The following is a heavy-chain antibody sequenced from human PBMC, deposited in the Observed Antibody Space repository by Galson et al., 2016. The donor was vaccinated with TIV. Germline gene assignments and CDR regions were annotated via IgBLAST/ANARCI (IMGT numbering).Heavy chain of an antibody. J-gene: IGHJ4*02. V-gene: IGHV3-30*18. CDR1: GFTFNRFG. D-gene: IGHD4-17*01. CDR3: AKDPRDYDDYPYYFDS. CDR2: ISFDGSNT. Sequence: SLRLSCAASGFTFNRFGMHWVRQAPGKGLEWVAHISFDGSNTNYVDSVKGRLTTSRDNSKNTLYLQMESLRGEDTAIYFCAKDPRDYDDYPYYFDSWGQGTLVAVSS.